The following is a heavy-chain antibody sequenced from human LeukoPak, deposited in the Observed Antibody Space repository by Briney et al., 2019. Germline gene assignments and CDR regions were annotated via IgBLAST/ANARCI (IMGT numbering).Heavy chain of an antibody. Sequence: GGSLRLSCAASGFTFRDFWMSWMRQAPGKGLEWVANIKYDGDEEYYVDSVKGRFTISRDNAKNSLYLQLNSLRVEDTAVYYCRSGGAXXXAFDNWGXGTLVTVS. CDR3: RSGGAXXXAFDN. CDR2: IKYDGDEE. V-gene: IGHV3-7*01. CDR1: GFTFRDFW. J-gene: IGHJ4*02.